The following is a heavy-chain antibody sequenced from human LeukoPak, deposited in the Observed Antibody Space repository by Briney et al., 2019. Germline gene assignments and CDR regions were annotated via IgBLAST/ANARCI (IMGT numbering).Heavy chain of an antibody. J-gene: IGHJ6*03. D-gene: IGHD1-26*01. V-gene: IGHV3-43*01. Sequence: GGSLRLSCAASGFTFDDYTMHWARQAPGKGLEWVSLISWDGGSTYYADSVKGRFTISRDNSKNSLYLQMNSLRTEDTALYYCAKGGGAYYYYYMDVWGKGTTVTISS. CDR3: AKGGGAYYYYYMDV. CDR2: ISWDGGST. CDR1: GFTFDDYT.